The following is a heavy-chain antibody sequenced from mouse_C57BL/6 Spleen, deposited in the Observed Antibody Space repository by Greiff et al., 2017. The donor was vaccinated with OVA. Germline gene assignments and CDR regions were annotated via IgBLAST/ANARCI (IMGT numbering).Heavy chain of an antibody. Sequence: QVHVKQPGTELVKPGASVKLSCKASGYTFTSYWMHWVKQRPGQGLEWIGNINPSNGGTNYNEKFKSKATLTVDKSSSTAYMQLSSLTSADSAVYYGARSDYPRYVDVWGTGTTGTVSS. J-gene: IGHJ1*03. CDR2: INPSNGGT. D-gene: IGHD5-5*01. V-gene: IGHV1-53*01. CDR1: GYTFTSYW. CDR3: ARSDYPRYVDV.